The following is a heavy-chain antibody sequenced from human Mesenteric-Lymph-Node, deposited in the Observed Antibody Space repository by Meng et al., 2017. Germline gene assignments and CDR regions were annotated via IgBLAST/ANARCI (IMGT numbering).Heavy chain of an antibody. Sequence: GGSLRLSCAASGFTFSDYYMSWIRQAPGKGLEWVSYISSSGSTIYYADSVKGRFTISRDNAKNSLYLQMNSLRAEDTAVYYCASSITMVRGRPYYYYGMDVWGQGTTVTVSS. CDR3: ASSITMVRGRPYYYYGMDV. D-gene: IGHD3-10*01. V-gene: IGHV3-11*04. J-gene: IGHJ6*02. CDR2: ISSSGSTI. CDR1: GFTFSDYY.